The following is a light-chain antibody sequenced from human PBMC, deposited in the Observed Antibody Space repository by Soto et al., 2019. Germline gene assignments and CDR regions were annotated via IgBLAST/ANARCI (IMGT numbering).Light chain of an antibody. CDR2: DVS. CDR3: CSYTTSNTRQIV. Sequence: QSVLTQPASVSGSPGQSITISCPGTSRDIGGYNYVSWYQQHPGKAPKFMIYDVSSRPSGVSNRFSGSKSGNTASLTISGLQAEDEADYYCCSYTTSNTRQIVFGTGTKVTVL. CDR1: SRDIGGYNY. J-gene: IGLJ1*01. V-gene: IGLV2-14*03.